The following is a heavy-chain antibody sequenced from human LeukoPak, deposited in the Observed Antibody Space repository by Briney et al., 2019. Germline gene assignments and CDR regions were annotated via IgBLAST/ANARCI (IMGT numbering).Heavy chain of an antibody. J-gene: IGHJ5*02. D-gene: IGHD4-17*01. CDR2: ISSSSAYI. CDR1: GFTFSTYG. Sequence: GGSLRLSCAASGFTFSTYGMHWVRQAPGKGLEWVSSISSSSAYIYYADSVKGRFTISRDNAKNSLYLQMNSLRAEDTAVYFCARTTVTPSWFDPWGQGTLVTVSS. CDR3: ARTTVTPSWFDP. V-gene: IGHV3-21*01.